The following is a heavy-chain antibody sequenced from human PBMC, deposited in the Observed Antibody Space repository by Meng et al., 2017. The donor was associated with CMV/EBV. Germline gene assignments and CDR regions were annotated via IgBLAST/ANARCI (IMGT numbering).Heavy chain of an antibody. CDR2: ISYDGSNK. CDR1: GFTFSSYA. Sequence: GESLKISCAASGFTFSSYAMHWVRQAPGKGLEWVAVISYDGSNKYYADSVKGRFTISRDNSKNTLYLQINSLRAEDTAVYYCARDLCGYCSSAPIDPWGQGTLVTVSS. V-gene: IGHV3-30-3*01. D-gene: IGHD2-2*03. CDR3: ARDLCGYCSSAPIDP. J-gene: IGHJ5*02.